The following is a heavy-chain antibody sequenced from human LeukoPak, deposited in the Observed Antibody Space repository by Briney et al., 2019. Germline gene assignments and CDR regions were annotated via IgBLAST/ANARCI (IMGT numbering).Heavy chain of an antibody. CDR2: MIPNSGNT. V-gene: IGHV1-8*03. J-gene: IGHJ6*03. D-gene: IGHD4-11*01. CDR1: GYTFTSYD. Sequence: GASVKVSCKASGYTFTSYDINWVRQATGQGLEWMGWMIPNSGNTGYAQKFQGRVTITRNTSISTAYMELSSLRSEDTAVYYCARGSSPRSNPRWYYYYYYMDVWGKGTTVTVSS. CDR3: ARGSSPRSNPRWYYYYYYMDV.